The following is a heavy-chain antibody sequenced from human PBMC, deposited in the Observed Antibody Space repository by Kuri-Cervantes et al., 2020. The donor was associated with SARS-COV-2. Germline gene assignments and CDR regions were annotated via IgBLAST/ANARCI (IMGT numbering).Heavy chain of an antibody. V-gene: IGHV3-30*03. CDR1: GFTVSSYA. D-gene: IGHD3-3*01. CDR3: ATAKGTVDDFWSGYYRGYYFDY. J-gene: IGHJ4*02. CDR2: ISYDGSNK. Sequence: GESLKISCAASGFTVSSYAMHWVRQAPGKGLEWVALISYDGSNKYYADSVKGRFTISRDNSKNTLYLRMDSLRPDDTAVYYCATAKGTVDDFWSGYYRGYYFDYWGQGTLVTVSS.